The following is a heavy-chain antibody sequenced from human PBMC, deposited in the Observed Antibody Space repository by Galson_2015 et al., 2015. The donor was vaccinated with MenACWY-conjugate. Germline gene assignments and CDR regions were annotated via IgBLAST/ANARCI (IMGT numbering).Heavy chain of an antibody. V-gene: IGHV3-48*02. D-gene: IGHD3-3*01. CDR2: ISTSSSSI. J-gene: IGHJ4*01. CDR1: GFTFSSYN. Sequence: SLRLSCAASGFTFSSYNMNWVRQAPGKGLEWLSYISTSSSSIYYADSVKGRFTISRDNAKNSLYLQMNSLRDEDTAVYYCATSGAEFWSGYLAFWYWGPGTLVTVSS. CDR3: ATSGAEFWSGYLAFWY.